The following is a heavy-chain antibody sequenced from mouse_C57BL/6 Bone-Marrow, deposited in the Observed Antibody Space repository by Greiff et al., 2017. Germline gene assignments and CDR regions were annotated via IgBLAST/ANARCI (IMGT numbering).Heavy chain of an antibody. V-gene: IGHV5-16*01. D-gene: IGHD1-1*01. CDR3: ARITTVNGYFDV. J-gene: IGHJ1*03. CDR2: INYDGSST. CDR1: GFTFSDYY. Sequence: KLVESEGGLVQPGSSMKLSCTASGFTFSDYYMAWVRQVPEKGLEWVANINYDGSSTYYLDSLKSRFIISRDNAKNILYLQMSSLKSEDTATYYCARITTVNGYFDVWGTGTTVTVSS.